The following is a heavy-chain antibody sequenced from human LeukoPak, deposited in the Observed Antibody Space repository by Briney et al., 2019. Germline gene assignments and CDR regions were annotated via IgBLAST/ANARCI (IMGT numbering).Heavy chain of an antibody. J-gene: IGHJ2*01. Sequence: SETLSLTCTVCGGSTSSYYWSWIRQPPGEGLEWIGYIYYGGSTNYNPSLTCRVTISVDTSKNQFSLKLSSVTAADTAVYYYARLGYSSGWSKHWYFDLWGRGTLVTVSS. CDR2: IYYGGST. CDR3: ARLGYSSGWSKHWYFDL. CDR1: GGSTSSYY. V-gene: IGHV4-59*08. D-gene: IGHD6-19*01.